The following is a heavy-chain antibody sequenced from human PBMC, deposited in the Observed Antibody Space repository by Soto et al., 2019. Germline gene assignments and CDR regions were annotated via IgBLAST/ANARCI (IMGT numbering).Heavy chain of an antibody. J-gene: IGHJ4*02. D-gene: IGHD1-26*01. CDR2: TYYRSRWFN. Sequence: PSQTLSLTCAISGDSVSSTSAAWNWIRQSPSRGLEWLGRTYYRSRWFNDYAVSVKSRITINPDTSKNQFSLQLSSVTHEDTAVYYCARVRGTYSGSYCFDSWGQGTLVTVSS. CDR3: ARVRGTYSGSYCFDS. V-gene: IGHV6-1*01. CDR1: GDSVSSTSAA.